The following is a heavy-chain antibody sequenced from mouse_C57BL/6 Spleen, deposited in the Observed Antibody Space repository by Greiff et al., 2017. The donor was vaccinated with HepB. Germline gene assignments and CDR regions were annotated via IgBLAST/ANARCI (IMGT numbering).Heavy chain of an antibody. J-gene: IGHJ1*03. CDR3: ARSTTVVARSDWYFDV. V-gene: IGHV1-26*01. D-gene: IGHD1-1*01. CDR1: GYTFTDYY. Sequence: VQLQQSGPELVKPGASVKISCKASGYTFTDYYMNWVKQSHGKSLEWIGDINPNNGGTSYNQKFKGKATLTVDKSSSTAYMELRSLTSEDSAVYYCARSTTVVARSDWYFDVWGTGTTVTVSS. CDR2: INPNNGGT.